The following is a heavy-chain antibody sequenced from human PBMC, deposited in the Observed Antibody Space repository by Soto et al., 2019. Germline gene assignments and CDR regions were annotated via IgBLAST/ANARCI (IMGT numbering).Heavy chain of an antibody. J-gene: IGHJ4*02. V-gene: IGHV3-21*01. CDR2: ISTSSSYI. CDR3: VRVGAVAVTRNFDF. D-gene: IGHD6-19*01. CDR1: GFTFSSYS. Sequence: PGGSLRLSCAASGFTFSSYSMSWVRQAPGKGLEWVSAISTSSSYIYYADSVKGRFTISRDNAKKSLYLQMNKLTAADTAVYYCVRVGAVAVTRNFDFWGQGTLVTVSS.